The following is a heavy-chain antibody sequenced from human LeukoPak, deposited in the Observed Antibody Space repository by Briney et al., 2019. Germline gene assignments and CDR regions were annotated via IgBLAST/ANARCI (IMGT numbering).Heavy chain of an antibody. V-gene: IGHV1-69*04. J-gene: IGHJ3*02. CDR1: GGTFXSYA. Sequence: GASVKVSCKASGGTFXSYAISWVRQAPXXXXEWMGRIIPILGIANYAQKFQGRVTITADKSTSTAYMELSSLRSEDTAVYYCARRIVAGPDAFDIWGQGTMVTVSS. CDR2: IIPILGIA. CDR3: ARRIVAGPDAFDI. D-gene: IGHD6-19*01.